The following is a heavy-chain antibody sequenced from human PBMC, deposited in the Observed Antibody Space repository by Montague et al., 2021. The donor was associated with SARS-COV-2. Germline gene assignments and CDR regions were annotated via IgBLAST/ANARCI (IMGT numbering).Heavy chain of an antibody. CDR1: GGSLSGYY. V-gene: IGHV4-34*01. CDR2: ISHSGST. CDR3: ANFRRTQLLFGTLYYGMDV. D-gene: IGHD2-2*01. J-gene: IGHJ6*02. Sequence: SETLSLTCAVYGGSLSGYYWSWIRQPPGEGLEWIAEISHSGSTSYNPSLKSRVTISVDTSKNQFSLKLSSATAADTAVYYCANFRRTQLLFGTLYYGMDVWGQGTTVTVSS.